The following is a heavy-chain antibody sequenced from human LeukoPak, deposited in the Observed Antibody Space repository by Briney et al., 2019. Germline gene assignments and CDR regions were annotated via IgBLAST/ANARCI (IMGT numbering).Heavy chain of an antibody. CDR2: IIPIFGTA. CDR1: GGTFSSYA. J-gene: IGHJ4*02. D-gene: IGHD4-17*01. CDR3: ASTVTTLKKLGEFDY. V-gene: IGHV1-69*01. Sequence: ASVKVSCKASGGTFSSYAISWVRQAPGQGLEWMGGIIPIFGTANYAQKFLGRVTITADEFTSTAYMELSSLRSEDTAVYYCASTVTTLKKLGEFDYWGQGTLVTVSS.